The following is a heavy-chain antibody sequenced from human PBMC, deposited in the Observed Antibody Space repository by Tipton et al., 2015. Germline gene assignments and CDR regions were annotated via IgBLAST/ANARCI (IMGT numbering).Heavy chain of an antibody. V-gene: IGHV3-7*01. CDR2: IKHDGSEK. CDR3: GRDVNGGYFDL. D-gene: IGHD2/OR15-2a*01. CDR1: GIIFSSYW. Sequence: GSLRLSCEASGIIFSSYWMSWVRQAPGQGLEWVGQIKHDGSEKYYLGSMKGRFTISRDNAKNSLYLQMSSLRVEDTAVYYCGRDVNGGYFDLWGQGTTVTVSP. J-gene: IGHJ3*01.